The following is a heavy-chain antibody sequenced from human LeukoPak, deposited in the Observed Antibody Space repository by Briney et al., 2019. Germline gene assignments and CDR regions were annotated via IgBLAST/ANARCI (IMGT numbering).Heavy chain of an antibody. D-gene: IGHD3-22*01. CDR3: ARPLDSSVSNYYYYYGMDV. CDR2: IIPIFGTA. Sequence: GASVKVSCKASGGTFSSYAISWVRQAPGQGLERMGGIIPIFGTANYAQKFQGRVTITADESTSTAYMELSSLRSEDTAVYYCARPLDSSVSNYYYYYGMDVWGQGTTVTVSS. CDR1: GGTFSSYA. V-gene: IGHV1-69*13. J-gene: IGHJ6*02.